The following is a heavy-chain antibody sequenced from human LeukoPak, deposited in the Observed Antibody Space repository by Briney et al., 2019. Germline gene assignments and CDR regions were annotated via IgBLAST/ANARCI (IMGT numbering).Heavy chain of an antibody. Sequence: GASVKVSCKASGYTFTSYGISWVRQAPGQWLEWMGWISAYNGNTNYAQKLQGRVTMTTDTSTSTAYMELRSLRSDDTAVYYCARDGATMVRGVPNYYYYMDVWGKGTTVTISS. CDR1: GYTFTSYG. D-gene: IGHD3-10*01. CDR2: ISAYNGNT. CDR3: ARDGATMVRGVPNYYYYMDV. J-gene: IGHJ6*03. V-gene: IGHV1-18*01.